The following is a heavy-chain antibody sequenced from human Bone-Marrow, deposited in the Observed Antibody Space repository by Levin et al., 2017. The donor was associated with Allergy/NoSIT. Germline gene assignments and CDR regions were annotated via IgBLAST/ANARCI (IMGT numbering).Heavy chain of an antibody. CDR2: IYSGGDT. V-gene: IGHV3-66*01. CDR1: GFTVSNHY. Sequence: PGGSLRLSCAASGFTVSNHYMTWVRQPPGKGLELVSLIYSGGDTYYADSVKGRFIISRDNSKNTVYLQMNSLRTEDTAVYYCARNRAVTAYGYWGQGTLVTVSS. CDR3: ARNRAVTAYGY. J-gene: IGHJ4*02. D-gene: IGHD2-21*02.